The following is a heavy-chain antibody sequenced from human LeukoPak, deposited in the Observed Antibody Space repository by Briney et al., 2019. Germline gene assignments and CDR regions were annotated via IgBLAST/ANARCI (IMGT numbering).Heavy chain of an antibody. CDR3: ARGFHFYASGSYSGAFDY. Sequence: GGSLRLSCTASGFTFSRYDMSWVRQAPGKGLEWVSGISDSAGTTYYADSVKGRFSISRDNSKNTLNLQMNSLRAEDTAVYYCARGFHFYASGSYSGAFDYWGQGTLVTVSS. V-gene: IGHV3-23*01. D-gene: IGHD3-10*01. CDR1: GFTFSRYD. J-gene: IGHJ4*02. CDR2: ISDSAGTT.